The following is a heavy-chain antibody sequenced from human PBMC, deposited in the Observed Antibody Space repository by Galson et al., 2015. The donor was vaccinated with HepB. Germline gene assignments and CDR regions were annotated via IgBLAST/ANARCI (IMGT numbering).Heavy chain of an antibody. V-gene: IGHV3-53*01. CDR2: IYISGTT. D-gene: IGHD3-3*01. CDR3: ARVAHAWGRSGYNPYYFDS. CDR1: GFTVSSNY. Sequence: SLRLSCAASGFTVSSNYMHWVRQAPGKGLEWVSVIYISGTTYYADSVKGRFTISRHNSKNTLFLQMNSLTAADTAVYYCARVAHAWGRSGYNPYYFDSWGQGTVVTVSS. J-gene: IGHJ4*02.